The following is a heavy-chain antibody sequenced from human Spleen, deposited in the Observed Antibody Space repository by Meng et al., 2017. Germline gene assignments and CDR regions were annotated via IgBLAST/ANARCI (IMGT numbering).Heavy chain of an antibody. J-gene: IGHJ4*02. V-gene: IGHV3-30*04. CDR2: ISYDGSNK. D-gene: IGHD3-10*01. Sequence: GESLKISCAASGITFNSHAMHWVCQGPGKGLEWVAVISYDGSNKYYADSVKGRFTISRDNSKNTLYLQMNSLRAEDTAVYYCARDLVFGSGSYYKTPPDYWGQGTLVTVSS. CDR1: GITFNSHA. CDR3: ARDLVFGSGSYYKTPPDY.